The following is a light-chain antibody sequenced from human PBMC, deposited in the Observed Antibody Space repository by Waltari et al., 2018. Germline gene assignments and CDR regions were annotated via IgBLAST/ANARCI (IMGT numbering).Light chain of an antibody. Sequence: QLVLTQSPSASASLGASVKLTCTLSSGHSSNVIAWLQQRPEKGRRYLMKVNSDGSHSKGDDTPERFSGSTSGAARYTTFANLPSEDEAVYCCQTGSNGTWVFGGGTTVTVL. CDR3: QTGSNGTWV. J-gene: IGLJ3*02. V-gene: IGLV4-69*01. CDR1: SGHSSNV. CDR2: VNSDGSH.